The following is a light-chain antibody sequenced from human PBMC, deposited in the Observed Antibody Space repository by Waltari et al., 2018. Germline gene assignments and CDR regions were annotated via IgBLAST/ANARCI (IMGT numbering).Light chain of an antibody. V-gene: IGKV1-9*01. Sequence: IQLTQSPSSLSAFVGDRVTITCRASQTINTYLVRYQQKPGKAPNLLIYAASTLQSGVPSRFSGSGSGTEFTLTIRSLQPEDFATYYCQQLQSYPITFGGGTKVEI. CDR1: QTINTY. CDR2: AAS. CDR3: QQLQSYPIT. J-gene: IGKJ4*01.